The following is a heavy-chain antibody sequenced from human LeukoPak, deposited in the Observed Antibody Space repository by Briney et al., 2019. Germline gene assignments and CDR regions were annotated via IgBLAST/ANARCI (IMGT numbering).Heavy chain of an antibody. CDR3: ARTPVVTGNYYFYYMDV. V-gene: IGHV3-30*04. Sequence: PGGSLRLSCAASGFTFSSFPMHWVRQAPGKGLEGVAVISYDGSKKYYADSVKGRISISRDNFKNTLSLQMNNLRVGDTAVYYCARTPVVTGNYYFYYMDVWGKGTTVTVSS. CDR1: GFTFSSFP. CDR2: ISYDGSKK. D-gene: IGHD4-23*01. J-gene: IGHJ6*03.